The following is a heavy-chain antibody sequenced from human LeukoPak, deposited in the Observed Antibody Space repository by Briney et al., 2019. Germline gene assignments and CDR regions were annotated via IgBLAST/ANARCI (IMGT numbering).Heavy chain of an antibody. CDR3: AKSGYDHSGYFDY. J-gene: IGHJ4*02. CDR2: VSTGGGST. V-gene: IGHV3-23*01. Sequence: PGGSLRLSCAASGFAFSSYAMSWVRQAPGKGLEWVSAVSTGGGSTYYADSVKGRFTISRDNSKNTLYVQMNSLRAEDTAVYYCAKSGYDHSGYFDYWGQGTLVTVSS. CDR1: GFAFSSYA. D-gene: IGHD5-12*01.